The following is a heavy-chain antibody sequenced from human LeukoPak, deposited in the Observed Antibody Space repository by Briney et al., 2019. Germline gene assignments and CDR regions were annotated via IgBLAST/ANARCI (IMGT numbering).Heavy chain of an antibody. D-gene: IGHD3-10*01. CDR1: GFTFSSYG. J-gene: IGHJ3*02. CDR3: AKGPLLWFGEEGLGAFDI. CDR2: IRYGGSNK. V-gene: IGHV3-30*02. Sequence: GGSLRLSCAASGFTFSSYGMHWVRQAPGKGLEWVAFIRYGGSNKYYADSVKGRFTISRDNSKNTLYLQMNSLRAEDTAVYYCAKGPLLWFGEEGLGAFDIWGQGTMVTVSS.